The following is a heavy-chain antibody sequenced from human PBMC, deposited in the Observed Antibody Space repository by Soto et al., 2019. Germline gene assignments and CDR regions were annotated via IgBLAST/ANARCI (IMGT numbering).Heavy chain of an antibody. CDR2: SIPICGTA. CDR1: GGTFSSYG. CDR3: AGDRDPERGRFCSGGTCYPLDAFAP. Sequence: QVQLVQSGAEVKKPGSSVKVSCKPSGGTFSSYGISWVRQAPGQGLEWMGGSIPICGTADYAQEFQGRVRITANEYTSRDYMVRRALRSEDRAVYYCAGDRDPERGRFCSGGTCYPLDAFAPLGQWTMVTVTS. D-gene: IGHD2-15*01. V-gene: IGHV1-69*01. J-gene: IGHJ3*01.